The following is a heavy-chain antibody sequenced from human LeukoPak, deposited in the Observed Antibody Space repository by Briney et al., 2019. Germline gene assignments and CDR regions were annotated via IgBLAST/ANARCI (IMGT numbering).Heavy chain of an antibody. V-gene: IGHV4-61*05. D-gene: IGHD6-19*01. CDR1: AGSISSSSYF. CDR2: IYYSGST. CDR3: ARVSVAVAGGTYYYYYMDV. J-gene: IGHJ6*03. Sequence: SETLSLTCSVSAGSISSSSYFWGWIRQPPGKGLEWIGYIYYSGSTNYNPSLKSRVTISVDTSKNQFSLKLSSVTAADTAVYYCARVSVAVAGGTYYYYYMDVWGKGTTVTVSS.